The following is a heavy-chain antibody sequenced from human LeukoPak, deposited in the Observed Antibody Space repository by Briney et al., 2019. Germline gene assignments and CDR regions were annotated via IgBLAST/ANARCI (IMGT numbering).Heavy chain of an antibody. CDR3: ASLGSGSSRIIDFDY. V-gene: IGHV1-46*01. CDR2: IDPSGGGT. Sequence: ASVKVSCKASGFTFTTYYMHWVRQAPGQGLEWMGIIDPSGGGTNYAQKFQGRVTMTRDTSTSTVYMELSSLRSEDTAVYYCASLGSGSSRIIDFDYWGQGTLVTVSS. D-gene: IGHD3-10*01. J-gene: IGHJ4*02. CDR1: GFTFTTYY.